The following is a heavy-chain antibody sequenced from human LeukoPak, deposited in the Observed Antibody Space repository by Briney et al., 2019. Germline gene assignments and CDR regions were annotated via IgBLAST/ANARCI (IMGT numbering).Heavy chain of an antibody. CDR2: ISYDGSNK. CDR1: GFTFSSYA. CDR3: ARDPLDKWLGEYYYYGMDV. V-gene: IGHV3-30-3*01. D-gene: IGHD3-16*01. Sequence: WGSLSLSCAPSGFTFSSYAMHWVRQAPGKGLEWVAVISYDGSNKYYADSVKGRFTLSRDNPKDTLYLQMSRLRAEDTAVYYCARDPLDKWLGEYYYYGMDVWGQGTTSTVSS. J-gene: IGHJ6*01.